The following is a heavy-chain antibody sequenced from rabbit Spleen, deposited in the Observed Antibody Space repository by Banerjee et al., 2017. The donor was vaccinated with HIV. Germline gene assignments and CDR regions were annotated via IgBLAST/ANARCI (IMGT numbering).Heavy chain of an antibody. CDR2: IYTGSGST. CDR3: ARDPGDEYGDWAL. J-gene: IGHJ4*01. CDR1: GFSFSSSHW. V-gene: IGHV1S45*01. D-gene: IGHD2-1*01. Sequence: EQLEESGGDLVKPEGSLTLTCTASGFSFSSSHWICWVRQAPGKGLELIGCIYTGSGSTHYATWAKGRFTISKTSSTTVTLQMTSLTAADTATYFCARDPGDEYGDWALWGPGTLVTVS.